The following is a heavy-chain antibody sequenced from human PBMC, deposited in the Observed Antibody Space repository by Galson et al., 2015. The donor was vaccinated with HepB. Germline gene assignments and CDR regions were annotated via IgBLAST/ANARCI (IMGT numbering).Heavy chain of an antibody. Sequence: SLRLSCAGSGFTFKTYSMNWVRQAPGKGLEWVSSISRKSNYIYYADSVKGRFTISRDNAKKSLFLQMNTLRAEDTAVYFCARPPVSDPASETPLYYFDARVQRTLVIVSS. D-gene: IGHD4-23*01. CDR2: ISRKSNYI. CDR1: GFTFKTYS. V-gene: IGHV3-21*01. J-gene: IGHJ4*02. CDR3: ARPPVSDPASETPLYYFDA.